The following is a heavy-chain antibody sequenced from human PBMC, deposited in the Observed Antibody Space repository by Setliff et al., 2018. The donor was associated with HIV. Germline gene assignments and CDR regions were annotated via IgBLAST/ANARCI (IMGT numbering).Heavy chain of an antibody. CDR1: DSGTYY. CDR2: VSSRGDA. J-gene: IGHJ4*02. Sequence: PSETLSLPCTVSDSGTYYWGWIRQPAGKGLEWIGRVSSRGDANYNPSLKSRVTISVDTSKNQFSLNLSSVTAADTAVYYCARGLDSAKIHYWGQGTLVTVSS. CDR3: ARGLDSAKIHY. V-gene: IGHV4-4*07. D-gene: IGHD6-25*01.